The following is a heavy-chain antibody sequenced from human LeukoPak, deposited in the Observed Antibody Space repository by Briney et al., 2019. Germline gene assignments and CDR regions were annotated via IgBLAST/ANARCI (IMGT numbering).Heavy chain of an antibody. V-gene: IGHV3-21*01. Sequence: GGSLRLSCAASGFTFSSYSMNWVRQAPGKGLEWVSSISSSSSCIYYADSVKGRFTISRDNAKNSLYLQMNSLRAEDTAVYYCARDKGGYEPIDYWGQGTLVTVSS. D-gene: IGHD5-12*01. J-gene: IGHJ4*02. CDR3: ARDKGGYEPIDY. CDR2: ISSSSSCI. CDR1: GFTFSSYS.